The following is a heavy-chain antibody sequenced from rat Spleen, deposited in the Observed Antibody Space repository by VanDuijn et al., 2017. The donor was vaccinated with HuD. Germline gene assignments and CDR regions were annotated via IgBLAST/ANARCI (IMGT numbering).Heavy chain of an antibody. CDR2: IKDKYSNYEA. V-gene: IGHV6-5*01. CDR3: TTNSDH. CDR1: GFTFSNTW. J-gene: IGHJ2*01. Sequence: EVQLVETGGGLVQPGSSLKLSCATSGFTFSNTWMNWVRQAPGKGLEWVALIKDKYSNYEAIYAESVTGRFTISRDDSKSRVYLQMSTLSDQDTATYYCTTNSDHWGQGVMVTVSS. D-gene: IGHD5-1*01.